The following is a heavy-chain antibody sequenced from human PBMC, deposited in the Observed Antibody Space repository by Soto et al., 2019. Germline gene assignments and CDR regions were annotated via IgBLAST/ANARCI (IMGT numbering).Heavy chain of an antibody. J-gene: IGHJ5*02. V-gene: IGHV3-13*01. CDR2: IGTAGDT. CDR3: ARGRYYYDSSAQGWFDP. D-gene: IGHD3-22*01. CDR1: GFTFSSYS. Sequence: GGSLRLSCAASGFTFSSYSMNWVRQATGKGLEWVSAIGTAGDTYYPGSVKGRFTISRENAKNSLYLQMNSLRAGDTAVYYCARGRYYYDSSAQGWFDPWGQGTLVTVSS.